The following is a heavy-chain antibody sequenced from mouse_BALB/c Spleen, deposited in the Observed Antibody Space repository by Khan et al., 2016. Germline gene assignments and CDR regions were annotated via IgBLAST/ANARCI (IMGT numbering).Heavy chain of an antibody. Sequence: QVQLQQSGAELVKPGAPVKLSCKASGYTFTSYWMNWVKQRPGRGLEWIGRIDPSDSATQYNQKFKDKATLTADKSSSTAYIQLSSLTSEDSAVYYGARWYAYYFDYWGQGTTRTV. V-gene: IGHV1-69*02. CDR1: GYTFTSYW. J-gene: IGHJ2*01. CDR3: ARWYAYYFDY. CDR2: IDPSDSAT. D-gene: IGHD1-1*02.